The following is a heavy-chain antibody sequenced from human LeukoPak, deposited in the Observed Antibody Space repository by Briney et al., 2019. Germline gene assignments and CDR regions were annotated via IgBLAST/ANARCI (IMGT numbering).Heavy chain of an antibody. V-gene: IGHV4-39*01. CDR3: ARWVPQSNAFDI. CDR2: DSYSGST. CDR1: GGSISSSTYY. J-gene: IGHJ3*02. Sequence: SETLSLTCIVSGGSISSSTYYWGWIRQPPGKGLEWIGSDSYSGSTYYNPSLTSRVTISVDTSKNQFSLKLSSVTAADTAVYYCARWVPQSNAFDIWGQGTMVTVSS.